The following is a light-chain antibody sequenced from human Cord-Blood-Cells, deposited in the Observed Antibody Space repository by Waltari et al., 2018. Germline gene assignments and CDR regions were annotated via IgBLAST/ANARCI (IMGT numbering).Light chain of an antibody. CDR1: SSNIGSNY. J-gene: IGLJ3*02. Sequence: QSVLTQPPSASGTPGQRVTISCSGSSSNIGSNYVYWYQQLPGTAPKLLIYRNNQRPSGFPDRLSGSKSGTSASLAISGLRSEDEADYYCAAWDDSLSGRVFGGGTKLTVL. V-gene: IGLV1-47*01. CDR2: RNN. CDR3: AAWDDSLSGRV.